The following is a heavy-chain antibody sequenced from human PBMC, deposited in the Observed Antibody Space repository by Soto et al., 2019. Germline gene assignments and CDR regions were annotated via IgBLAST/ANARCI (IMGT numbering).Heavy chain of an antibody. CDR2: INAGNGNT. J-gene: IGHJ4*02. V-gene: IGHV1-3*01. CDR3: AMTLYGHNVAY. Sequence: GQRLEWMGWINAGNGNTKYSQKFQGRVTITRDTSASTAYMELSSLRSEDTAVSYCAMTLYGHNVAYWGQGTLVLVSS. D-gene: IGHD4-17*01.